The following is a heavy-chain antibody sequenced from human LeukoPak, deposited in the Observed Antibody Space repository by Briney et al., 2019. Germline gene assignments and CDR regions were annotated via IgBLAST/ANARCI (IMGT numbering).Heavy chain of an antibody. J-gene: IGHJ4*02. D-gene: IGHD4-17*01. V-gene: IGHV3-53*01. CDR1: GFTVSSNY. CDR3: ARGDYAYGYSKHLDY. Sequence: GGSLRLSCAASGFTVSSNYMSWVRQAPGKGLEWVSVIYSGGSTYYADSVKGRFTISRDNSKNTLYLQMNSLRAEDTAVYYCARGDYAYGYSKHLDYWCQGTLVTASS. CDR2: IYSGGST.